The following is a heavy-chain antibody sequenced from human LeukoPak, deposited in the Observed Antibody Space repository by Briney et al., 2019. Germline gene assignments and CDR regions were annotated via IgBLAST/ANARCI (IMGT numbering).Heavy chain of an antibody. V-gene: IGHV1-46*01. D-gene: IGHD6-13*01. CDR2: INPSGGST. J-gene: IGHJ4*02. CDR1: GYTFTGYY. Sequence: ASVKVSCKASGYTFTGYYIHWVRQAPGQGLEWMGIINPSGGSTSYAQKFQGRVTMTRDMSTSTVYMELSSLRSEDTAVYYCARDPGIAAAGTDGWYYWGQGTLVTVSS. CDR3: ARDPGIAAAGTDGWYY.